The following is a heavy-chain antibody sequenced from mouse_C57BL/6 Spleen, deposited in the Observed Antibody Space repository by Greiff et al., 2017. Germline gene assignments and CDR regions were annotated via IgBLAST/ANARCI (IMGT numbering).Heavy chain of an antibody. CDR2: ISYDGSN. J-gene: IGHJ2*01. Sequence: EVQLVESGPGLVKPSQSLSLTCSVTGYSITSGYYWNWIRQFPGNKLEWMGYISYDGSNNYNPSLKNRISITRDTSKNQFFLKLNSVTTEDTATYYCARDYGPYYFDYWGQGTTLTVSS. V-gene: IGHV3-6*01. CDR1: GYSITSGYY. CDR3: ARDYGPYYFDY. D-gene: IGHD1-2*01.